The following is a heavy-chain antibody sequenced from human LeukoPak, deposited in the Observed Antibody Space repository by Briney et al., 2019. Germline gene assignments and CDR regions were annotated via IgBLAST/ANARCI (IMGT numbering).Heavy chain of an antibody. V-gene: IGHV3-23*01. Sequence: PGGSLRLSCAASGFTFSSYAMSWVRQAPGKGLEWVSAISGSGGSTYYADSVKGRFTISRDNSKNTLYLQMNSLRAEDTAVYYCAKATHYDISHQVDPWGQGTLVTVSS. D-gene: IGHD3-9*01. CDR2: ISGSGGST. J-gene: IGHJ5*02. CDR1: GFTFSSYA. CDR3: AKATHYDISHQVDP.